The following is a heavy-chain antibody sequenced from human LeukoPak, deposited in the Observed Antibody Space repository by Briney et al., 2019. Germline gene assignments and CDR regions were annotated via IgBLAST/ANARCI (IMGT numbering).Heavy chain of an antibody. J-gene: IGHJ4*02. V-gene: IGHV1-46*01. CDR2: INPSGGST. CDR3: AREPRTAPRFDY. Sequence: ASVKVSCKTSGYTFTSFHMHWVRQAPGQGLEWMGIINPSGGSTSYAQKFQGRVTMTRDTSTSTVYMELSSLRSEDTAVYYCAREPRTAPRFDYWGQGTLVTVSS. D-gene: IGHD2-21*02. CDR1: GYTFTSFH.